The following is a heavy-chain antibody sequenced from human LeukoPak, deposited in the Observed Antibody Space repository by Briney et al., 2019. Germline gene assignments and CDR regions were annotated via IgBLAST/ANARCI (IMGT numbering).Heavy chain of an antibody. CDR3: ARGLGTLNYGDYDAFDI. CDR2: ISSSGST. Sequence: PSQTLSLTCTVSGDSISSGDYYWSWTRQPAGKGLEWIGRISSSGSTNYNPSLKSRVTISVDTSKNQFSLKLSSVTAADTAVYYCARGLGTLNYGDYDAFDIWGQGTMVTVSS. V-gene: IGHV4-61*02. J-gene: IGHJ3*02. CDR1: GDSISSGDYY. D-gene: IGHD4-17*01.